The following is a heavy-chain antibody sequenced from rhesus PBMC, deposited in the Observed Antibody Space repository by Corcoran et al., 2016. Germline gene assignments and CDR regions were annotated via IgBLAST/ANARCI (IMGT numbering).Heavy chain of an antibody. CDR3: ARVKGNYDP. CDR2: ISGSSGST. J-gene: IGHJ4*01. D-gene: IGHD4-17*01. Sequence: QVQLQESGPGLVKPSETLSLTCAVSGGSVSSSNWWSWIRQPPGKGLEWIGYISGSSGSTYYNHSLKSRVTISTDTSKNQFALKLSSVTAADTAVYYCARVKGNYDPWGQGVLVTVSS. CDR1: GGSVSSSNW. V-gene: IGHV4-65*01.